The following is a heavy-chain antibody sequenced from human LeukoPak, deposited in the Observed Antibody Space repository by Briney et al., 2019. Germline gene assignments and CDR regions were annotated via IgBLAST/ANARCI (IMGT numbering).Heavy chain of an antibody. CDR1: GFTFSSYS. Sequence: GGSLRLSCAASGFTFSSYSMNWVRQAPGKGLEWVSSISSSSSYIYYADSVKGRFTISRDNAKNSLYLQMNSLRAEDTAVYYCARDLTEDYYYMDVWGKGTTVTISS. V-gene: IGHV3-21*01. CDR2: ISSSSSYI. J-gene: IGHJ6*03. CDR3: ARDLTEDYYYMDV.